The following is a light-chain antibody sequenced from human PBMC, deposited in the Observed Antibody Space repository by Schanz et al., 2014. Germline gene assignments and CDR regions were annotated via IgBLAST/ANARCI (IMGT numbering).Light chain of an antibody. CDR2: GAS. CDR1: QSVINY. J-gene: IGKJ4*01. CDR3: QQYNDWPLT. V-gene: IGKV3D-15*01. Sequence: EIVLTQSPGTLSLSPGERATLSCRASQSVINYLAWYQQKSGQAPRLLIYGASSRATGIPDRFSGSGSGTEFALTISNLQSEDFAVYYCQQYNDWPLTFGGGTKVEIK.